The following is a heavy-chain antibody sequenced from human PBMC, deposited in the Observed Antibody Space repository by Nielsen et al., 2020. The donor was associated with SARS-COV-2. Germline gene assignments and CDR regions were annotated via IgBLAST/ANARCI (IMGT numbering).Heavy chain of an antibody. D-gene: IGHD4-17*01. CDR1: GDSVSSSSAA. J-gene: IGHJ6*03. V-gene: IGHV6-1*01. Sequence: SETLSLTCAISGDSVSSSSAAWNWIRQSPSRGFEWLGRTYYRSKWYNDYAVSVKSRITINPDTSKNQFSLHLNSVTPEDTAVYYCARARGAYGDDHYYYYTDVWGKGTTVTVSS. CDR3: ARARGAYGDDHYYYYTDV. CDR2: TYYRSKWYN.